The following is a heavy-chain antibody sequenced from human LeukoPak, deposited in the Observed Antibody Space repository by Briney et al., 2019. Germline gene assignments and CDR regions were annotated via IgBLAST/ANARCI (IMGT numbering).Heavy chain of an antibody. CDR1: GFTFSDYY. Sequence: GGSLRLSCAASGFTFSDYYMSWIRQAPGKGLEWVSYISSSGSTIYYADSVKGRFTISRDNAKNSLYLQMNSLRAEDTAVYYCARVRGYSYGYLWYFDYWGQGTLVTVSS. J-gene: IGHJ4*02. V-gene: IGHV3-11*01. D-gene: IGHD5-18*01. CDR2: ISSSGSTI. CDR3: ARVRGYSYGYLWYFDY.